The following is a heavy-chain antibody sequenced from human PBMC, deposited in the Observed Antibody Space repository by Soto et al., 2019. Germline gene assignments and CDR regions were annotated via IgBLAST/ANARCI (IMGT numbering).Heavy chain of an antibody. CDR2: IWYDGSNK. CDR3: ARDAYYYGMDV. V-gene: IGHV3-33*01. Sequence: GGSLRLSCAASGFTFSSYGMHWVRQAPGKGLEWVAVIWYDGSNKYYADSVKGRFTISRDNSKNTLYLQMNSLRAEDTAVYYCARDAYYYGMDVWGQGTTVTVSS. J-gene: IGHJ6*02. CDR1: GFTFSSYG.